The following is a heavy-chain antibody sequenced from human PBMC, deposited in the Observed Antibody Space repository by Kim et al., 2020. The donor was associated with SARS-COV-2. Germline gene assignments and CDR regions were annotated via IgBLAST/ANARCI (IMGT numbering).Heavy chain of an antibody. D-gene: IGHD3-10*01. CDR2: IYYSGST. CDR1: GGSISSGGYY. Sequence: SETLSLTCTVSGGSISSGGYYWSWIRQHPGKGLEWIGYIYYSGSTYYNPSLKSRVTISVDTSQNQFSLKLSSVTAADTAVYYCAAYYYGSGSYSGGRWFDPWGQGTLVTVSS. CDR3: AAYYYGSGSYSGGRWFDP. V-gene: IGHV4-31*03. J-gene: IGHJ5*02.